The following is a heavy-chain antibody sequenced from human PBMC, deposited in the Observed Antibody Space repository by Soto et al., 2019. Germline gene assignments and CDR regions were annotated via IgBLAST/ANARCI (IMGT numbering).Heavy chain of an antibody. CDR2: INPNSGDT. V-gene: IGHV1-2*02. CDR1: GHSFTGHY. Sequence: ASVKVSCKVSGHSFTGHYIHWVRQAPGQGLEWMGWINPNSGDTNYARRFQGRVTITADKSTSTAYMELSSLRSEDTAVYYCARDPTKQYSSSWYRSPSENKWFDPWGQGTLVTVS. J-gene: IGHJ5*02. CDR3: ARDPTKQYSSSWYRSPSENKWFDP. D-gene: IGHD6-13*01.